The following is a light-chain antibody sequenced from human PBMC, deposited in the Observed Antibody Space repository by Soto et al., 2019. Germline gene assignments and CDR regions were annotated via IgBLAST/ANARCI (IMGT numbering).Light chain of an antibody. J-gene: IGKJ1*01. CDR3: QQYNSYSRT. Sequence: DIQITQSPSTLSASVGDRVTITCRASQSISSWLAWYQQKPGKAPKLLIYDASSLESGVPSRFSGSGSGTEFTLTISSLQPDAFANYYCQQYNSYSRTFGQGTKVDIK. CDR2: DAS. V-gene: IGKV1-5*01. CDR1: QSISSW.